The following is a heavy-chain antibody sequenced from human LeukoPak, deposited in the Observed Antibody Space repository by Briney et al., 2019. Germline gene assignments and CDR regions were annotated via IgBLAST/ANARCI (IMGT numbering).Heavy chain of an antibody. J-gene: IGHJ4*02. Sequence: GGSLRLSCAASGFTFSSYGMHWVRQAPGKGLEWVAVIWYDGSNKYYADSVKGRFTISRDNAKNSLYLQMNSLRAEDTAVYYCTRNQEGDYWGQGTLVTVSS. CDR2: IWYDGSNK. V-gene: IGHV3-33*01. CDR1: GFTFSSYG. CDR3: TRNQEGDY.